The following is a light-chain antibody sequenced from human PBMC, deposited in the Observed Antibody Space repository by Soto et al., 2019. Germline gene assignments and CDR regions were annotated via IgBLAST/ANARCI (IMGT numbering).Light chain of an antibody. CDR2: SNN. V-gene: IGLV1-44*01. CDR1: SSNIGSNT. J-gene: IGLJ1*01. CDR3: AAWDDILNGYV. Sequence: QSVLTQPPSASGTPGQRVTISCSGSSSNIGSNTVNWYQQLPGTAPKLLIYSNNQRPSGVPDRFSGSKSGTSASLAISGLQSEDEAAYYCAAWDDILNGYVFGTGT.